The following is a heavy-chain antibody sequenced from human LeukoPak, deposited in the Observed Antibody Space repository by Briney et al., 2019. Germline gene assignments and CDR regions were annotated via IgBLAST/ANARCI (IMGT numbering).Heavy chain of an antibody. D-gene: IGHD4-23*01. CDR2: IWFDGSKE. V-gene: IGHV3-33*01. CDR3: VRDRAGGNSVWFDP. Sequence: GGSLRLSCAASGFTFSRYGMHWVRQAPGKGLEWVAVIWFDGSKEYYADSVKGRFTISRDNAKNSLYLQMNSLRDEDTAVYYCVRDRAGGNSVWFDPWGQGTLVTVSS. CDR1: GFTFSRYG. J-gene: IGHJ5*02.